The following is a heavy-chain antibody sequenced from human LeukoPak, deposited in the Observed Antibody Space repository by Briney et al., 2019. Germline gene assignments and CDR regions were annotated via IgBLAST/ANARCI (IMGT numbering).Heavy chain of an antibody. Sequence: GGSLRLSCAASGFTVSSNDMSWVRQAPGKGLERVSVIYSGGSTYYADSVKGRFTISRDNSKNTLYLQMNSLRAEDTAVYYCAREGTPYYDFWSGYQYNWFDPWGQGTLVTVSS. V-gene: IGHV3-53*01. J-gene: IGHJ5*02. CDR1: GFTVSSND. CDR3: AREGTPYYDFWSGYQYNWFDP. CDR2: IYSGGST. D-gene: IGHD3-3*01.